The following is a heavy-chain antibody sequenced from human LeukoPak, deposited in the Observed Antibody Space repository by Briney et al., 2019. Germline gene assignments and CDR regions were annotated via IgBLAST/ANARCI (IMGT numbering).Heavy chain of an antibody. J-gene: IGHJ4*02. CDR1: GFTFSSYA. Sequence: PGGSLRLSCAASGFTFSSYAMSWVRQAPGKGLEWVSAISGSSGNTYYADSVKGRFTISRDSSKNTLYLQMNSLRAEDTAVYYCAKQKYGDYVGYFDCWGQGTLVTVSS. CDR2: ISGSSGNT. V-gene: IGHV3-23*01. D-gene: IGHD4-17*01. CDR3: AKQKYGDYVGYFDC.